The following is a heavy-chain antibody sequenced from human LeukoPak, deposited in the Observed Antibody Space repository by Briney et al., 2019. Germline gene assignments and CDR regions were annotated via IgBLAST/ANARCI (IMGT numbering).Heavy chain of an antibody. CDR3: GRRGEGYNGDY. D-gene: IGHD5-24*01. J-gene: IGHJ4*02. CDR2: ISSSGSTI. Sequence: GGSLKLSCAASGFTFSSYEMNWVRQAPGKGLEWVSYISSSGSTIYYADSVKGRFTISRDNAKNSLYLQMNSLRAEDMAVYYCGRRGEGYNGDYGGQETWVPVSS. V-gene: IGHV3-48*03. CDR1: GFTFSSYE.